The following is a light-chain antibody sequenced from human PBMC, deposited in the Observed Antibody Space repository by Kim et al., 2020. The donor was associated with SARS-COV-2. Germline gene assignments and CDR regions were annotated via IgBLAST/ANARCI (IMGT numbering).Light chain of an antibody. Sequence: EIVLTQSPSTLSLSPGERATLSCRASQSVSSGYLAWYQQKPGQAPRPLIYGASSRATGIPDRFSGSGSGTDFTLIISRLEPEDFAAYYCRQYSVSSPLYTFGRGTKLEI. CDR3: RQYSVSSPLYT. J-gene: IGKJ2*01. CDR2: GAS. V-gene: IGKV3-20*01. CDR1: QSVSSGY.